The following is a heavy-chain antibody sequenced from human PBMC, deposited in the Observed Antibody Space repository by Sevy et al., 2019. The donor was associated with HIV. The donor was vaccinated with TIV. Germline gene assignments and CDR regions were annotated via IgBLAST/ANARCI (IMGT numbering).Heavy chain of an antibody. J-gene: IGHJ6*02. V-gene: IGHV3-30*02. CDR1: GFRFNNFG. CDR2: IRDDGINK. D-gene: IGHD6-25*01. CDR3: AKGGSGGIDHYGMDV. Sequence: GGSLRLSCAASGFRFNNFGMYWVRQAPGKGLEGVAIIRDDGINKYYADSVKGRSTISRDNSKDTLYLEMKSLRLEDTAIYYCAKGGSGGIDHYGMDVWGQGTTVTVSS.